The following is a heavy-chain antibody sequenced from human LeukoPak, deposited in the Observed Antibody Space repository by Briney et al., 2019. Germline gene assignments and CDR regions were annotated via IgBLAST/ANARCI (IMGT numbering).Heavy chain of an antibody. CDR2: IYYSGST. D-gene: IGHD1-1*01. CDR1: GGSFSGYY. Sequence: SETLSLTCAVYGGSFSGYYWSWIRQPPGKGLEWIGYIYYSGSTNYNPSLKSRVTISVDTSKNQFSLKLSSVTAADTAVYYCARVTEWNDFDYWGQGTLVTVSS. V-gene: IGHV4-59*01. CDR3: ARVTEWNDFDY. J-gene: IGHJ4*02.